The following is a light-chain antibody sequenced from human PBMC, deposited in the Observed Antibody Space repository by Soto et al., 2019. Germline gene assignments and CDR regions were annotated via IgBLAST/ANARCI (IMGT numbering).Light chain of an antibody. CDR3: QQFSSYPLT. V-gene: IGKV3-20*01. CDR1: QTVRNNY. CDR2: DAS. J-gene: IGKJ4*01. Sequence: EFVLTQSPGTLSLSPGERATLSCRASQTVRNNYLAWYQQKPGQAPRLLIYDASSRATGIPDRFSGGGSGTDFTLTISRLEHEDFAVYYCQQFSSYPLTFGGGTTVDIK.